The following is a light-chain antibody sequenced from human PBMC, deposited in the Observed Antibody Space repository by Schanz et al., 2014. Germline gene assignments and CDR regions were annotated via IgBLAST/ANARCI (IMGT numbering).Light chain of an antibody. CDR1: QSVLYTSNSKNY. Sequence: DIVMTQSPDSLPVSLGERATIHCKSSQSVLYTSNSKNYLAWYQHKPGQPPKLLISWASTRESGVPDRFTGSGSGTDFTLTISSLQAEDVAVYYCQQHYSTPRTFGQGTKVEIK. J-gene: IGKJ1*01. CDR2: WAS. V-gene: IGKV4-1*01. CDR3: QQHYSTPRT.